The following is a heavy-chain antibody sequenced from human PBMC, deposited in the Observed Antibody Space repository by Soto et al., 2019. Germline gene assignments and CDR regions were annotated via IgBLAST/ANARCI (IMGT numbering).Heavy chain of an antibody. V-gene: IGHV3-30*18. CDR3: AKDYPSY. J-gene: IGHJ4*02. Sequence: GGSLRLSCAASGFTFSTYGMHWVRQAPGKGLEWVAVISYDGTNKYYADSVKGRFTISRDNSKNTLYLQMNSLRAEDTAVYYCAKDYPSYWGQGTLVTVSS. CDR1: GFTFSTYG. CDR2: ISYDGTNK. D-gene: IGHD3-16*02.